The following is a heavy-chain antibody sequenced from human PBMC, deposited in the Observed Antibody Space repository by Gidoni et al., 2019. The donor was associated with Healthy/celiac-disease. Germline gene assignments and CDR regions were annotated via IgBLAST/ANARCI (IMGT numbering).Heavy chain of an antibody. D-gene: IGHD6-13*01. J-gene: IGHJ4*02. Sequence: QVQLQESGPGLVKPSGTLSLTCAVSGGSISSSNWWSWVRQPPGKGLEWIGEIYHSGSTNYNPSLKSRVTISVDKSKNQFSLKLSSVTAADTAVYYCARLLRRDIAAAGTGPFDYWGQGTLVTVSS. CDR1: GGSISSSNW. V-gene: IGHV4-4*02. CDR3: ARLLRRDIAAAGTGPFDY. CDR2: IYHSGST.